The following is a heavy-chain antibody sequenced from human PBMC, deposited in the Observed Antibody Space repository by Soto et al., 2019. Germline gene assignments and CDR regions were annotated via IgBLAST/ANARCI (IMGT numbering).Heavy chain of an antibody. Sequence: QVQLVQSGAEVKMPGASVKVSCKTSGYTFTSYAISWVRQAPGQGLEWMGWISTYNGNTNYAQKLQGRVTMTTDTSTSTGYMELRSLRSDDTAVYYCARDPGNVLLLFGELFFAYWGQGTLVTVSS. V-gene: IGHV1-18*01. D-gene: IGHD3-10*01. CDR1: GYTFTSYA. J-gene: IGHJ4*02. CDR3: ARDPGNVLLLFGELFFAY. CDR2: ISTYNGNT.